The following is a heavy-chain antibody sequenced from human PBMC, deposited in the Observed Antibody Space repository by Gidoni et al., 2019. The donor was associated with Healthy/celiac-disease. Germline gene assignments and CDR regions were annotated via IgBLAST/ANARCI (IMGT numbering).Heavy chain of an antibody. CDR1: GFTLSSYE. CDR3: ARHYGSGSYPHDAFDI. J-gene: IGHJ3*02. V-gene: IGHV3-48*03. CDR2: ISSSGSTI. D-gene: IGHD3-10*01. Sequence: EVQLVESGGGLVQPGGSLRLSCAASGFTLSSYEMNWVRQAPGKGLAWVSYISSSGSTIYYADSVKGRFTISRDNAKNSLYLQMNSLRAEDTAVYYCARHYGSGSYPHDAFDIWGQGTMVTVSS.